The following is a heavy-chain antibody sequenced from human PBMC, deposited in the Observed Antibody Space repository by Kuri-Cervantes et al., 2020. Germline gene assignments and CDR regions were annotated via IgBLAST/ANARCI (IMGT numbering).Heavy chain of an antibody. J-gene: IGHJ4*02. Sequence: GGSLRLSCAASGFTFSSYGMHWVRQAPGKGLEWVAVIWYDGSNKYYADSVKGRFTISRDNSKNTLYLQMNSLRAEDTAVYYCAKLRIAVADTTDYWGQGTLVTVSS. CDR2: IWYDGSNK. V-gene: IGHV3-30*02. CDR3: AKLRIAVADTTDY. D-gene: IGHD6-19*01. CDR1: GFTFSSYG.